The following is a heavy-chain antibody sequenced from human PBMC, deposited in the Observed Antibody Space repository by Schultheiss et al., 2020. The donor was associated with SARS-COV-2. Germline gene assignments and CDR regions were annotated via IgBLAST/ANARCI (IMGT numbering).Heavy chain of an antibody. CDR3: ARDYVAVAGTCGY. D-gene: IGHD6-19*01. J-gene: IGHJ4*02. V-gene: IGHV1-18*01. CDR2: INAGNGNT. CDR1: GGTFSSYA. Sequence: ASVKVSCKASGGTFSSYAISWVRQAPGQRLEWMGWINAGNGNTNYAQKLQGRVTVTTDTSTSTAYMELRSLRSDDTAVYYCARDYVAVAGTCGYWGQGTLVTVSS.